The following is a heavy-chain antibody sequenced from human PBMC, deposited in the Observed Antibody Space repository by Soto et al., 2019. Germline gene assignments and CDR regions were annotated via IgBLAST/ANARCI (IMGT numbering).Heavy chain of an antibody. V-gene: IGHV4-39*01. CDR2: IYYSGST. CDR1: GGSISSSSYY. J-gene: IGHJ6*02. Sequence: SETLSLTCTVSGGSISSSSYYWGWIRQPPGKGLEWIGSIYYSGSTYYNPSLKSRVTISVDTSKNQFSLKLSSVTAADTAVYYCARQSPKDTSDYGDYYYYYGMDVWGQGTTVTVSS. CDR3: ARQSPKDTSDYGDYYYYYGMDV. D-gene: IGHD4-17*01.